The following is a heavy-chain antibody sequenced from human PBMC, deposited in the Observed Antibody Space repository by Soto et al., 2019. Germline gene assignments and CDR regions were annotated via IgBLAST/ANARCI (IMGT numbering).Heavy chain of an antibody. CDR1: GGSISSYY. D-gene: IGHD3-16*02. Sequence: SETLSLTCTVSGGSISSYYWSWIRQPPGKGLEWIGYIYYSGSTNYNPSLKSRVTISVDTSKNQFSLKLSSVTAADTAVYYCARTSKYYDYVWGSYRPFNWFDPWGQGTLVTVSS. J-gene: IGHJ5*02. CDR3: ARTSKYYDYVWGSYRPFNWFDP. CDR2: IYYSGST. V-gene: IGHV4-59*01.